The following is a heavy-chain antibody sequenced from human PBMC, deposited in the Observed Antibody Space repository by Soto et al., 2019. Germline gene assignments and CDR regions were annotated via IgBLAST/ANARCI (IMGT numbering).Heavy chain of an antibody. D-gene: IGHD6-13*01. CDR3: ARGSSNWAYYFDF. CDR1: GFTFSSYS. CDR2: ITSSGTAV. V-gene: IGHV3-48*02. J-gene: IGHJ4*02. Sequence: PGGSLSLSCAASGFTFSSYSLNWVRQAPGKGLEWVSYITSSGTAVYYADSVRGRFTISRDNAKNSLYLQMNSLRDDDTAVYYCARGSSNWAYYFDFWGQGTLVTAPQ.